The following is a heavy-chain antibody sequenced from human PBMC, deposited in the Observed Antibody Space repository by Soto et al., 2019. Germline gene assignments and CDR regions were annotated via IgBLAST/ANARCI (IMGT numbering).Heavy chain of an antibody. V-gene: IGHV3-48*02. CDR2: ISGSGSSI. CDR3: ARGVNYGAGSFDY. J-gene: IGHJ4*02. D-gene: IGHD3-10*01. CDR1: GFSFSDYS. Sequence: EVHLVESGGGLVQPGGSLRLSCAASGFSFSDYSMNWVRQAPGKGLEWFSYISGSGSSIHYADSVKGRFTISRDNSKNSLYLQMNSLRDEDKAVYYCARGVNYGAGSFDYWGQGTLVTVSS.